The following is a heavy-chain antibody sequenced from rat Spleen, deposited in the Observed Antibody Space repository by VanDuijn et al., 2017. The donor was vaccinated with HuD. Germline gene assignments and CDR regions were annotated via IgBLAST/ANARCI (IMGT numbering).Heavy chain of an antibody. Sequence: EVQLQESGPGLVKPSQSLSLACSVTVYSITSSYRWNWIRKFPGNKMEWIGHISYSGSTSYNPSLKSRISITRDTSKNQFFLQVNSVTTEDTATYYCASTYYGYTYYFDYWGQGVMVTVSS. CDR3: ASTYYGYTYYFDY. CDR1: VYSITSSY. V-gene: IGHV3-1*01. D-gene: IGHD1-9*01. CDR2: ISYSGST. J-gene: IGHJ2*01.